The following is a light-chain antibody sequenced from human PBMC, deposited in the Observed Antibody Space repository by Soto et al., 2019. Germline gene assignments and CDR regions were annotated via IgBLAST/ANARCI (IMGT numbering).Light chain of an antibody. V-gene: IGKV3-20*01. CDR2: GAS. CDR3: QQYGSSPT. Sequence: EIVLTQSPGTLSLSPGERATLSCRASQSVSSSYLAWYQQKPGQAPRLLIYGASRRATGIPDRFSGSGSGTDFALTISRLEPEDFEVYCCQQYGSSPTFGQGTKVEMK. J-gene: IGKJ1*01. CDR1: QSVSSSY.